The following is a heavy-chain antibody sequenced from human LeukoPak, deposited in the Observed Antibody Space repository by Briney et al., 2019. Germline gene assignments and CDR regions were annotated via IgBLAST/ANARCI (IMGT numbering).Heavy chain of an antibody. CDR1: GGSISSYY. V-gene: IGHV4-59*08. CDR3: ARHVKWELPSLFDY. D-gene: IGHD1-26*01. Sequence: SETLSLTCTVSGGSISSYYWSWIRQPPGKGLEWLGYIYYSGSTNYNPSLKSRVTISVDTSKNQISLKLSSVTAADTAVYYCARHVKWELPSLFDYWGQGTLVTVSS. J-gene: IGHJ4*02. CDR2: IYYSGST.